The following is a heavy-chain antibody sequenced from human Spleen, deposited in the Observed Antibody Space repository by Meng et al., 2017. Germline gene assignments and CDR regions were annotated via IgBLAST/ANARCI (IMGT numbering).Heavy chain of an antibody. CDR3: ARGPTTMAHDFDY. D-gene: IGHD4-11*01. CDR1: GGSFSDYY. V-gene: IGHV4-34*01. CDR2: INHSGST. J-gene: IGHJ4*02. Sequence: LQQWGAGLLTPSEALSFTCVVSGGSFSDYYWRWLRQPPGKGLEWIGEINHSGSTNYNPSLESRATISVDTSQNNLSLKLSSVTAADSAVYYCARGPTTMAHDFDYWGQGTLVTVSS.